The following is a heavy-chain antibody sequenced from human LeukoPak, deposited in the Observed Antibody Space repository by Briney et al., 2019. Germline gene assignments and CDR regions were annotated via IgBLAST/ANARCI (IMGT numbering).Heavy chain of an antibody. CDR2: IYHSGST. J-gene: IGHJ4*02. CDR3: ARGGYSYGYSGIDY. CDR1: GGSISSGGYS. Sequence: SQTLSLACAVSGGSISSGGYSWSWIRQPPGKGLEWIRYIYHSGSTYYNPSLKSRVTISVDRSKNQFSLKLSSVTAADTAVYYCARGGYSYGYSGIDYWGQGTLVTVSS. V-gene: IGHV4-30-2*01. D-gene: IGHD5-18*01.